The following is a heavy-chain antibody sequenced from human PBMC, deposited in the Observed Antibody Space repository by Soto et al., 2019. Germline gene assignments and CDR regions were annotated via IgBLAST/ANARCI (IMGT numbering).Heavy chain of an antibody. D-gene: IGHD6-13*01. V-gene: IGHV3-30-3*01. J-gene: IGHJ6*02. CDR1: GFTFRSYA. CDR3: GSSSKWGGSWLHVYSGMDV. Sequence: QVQLVESGGGVVQPGRSRRLYCAASGFTFRSYAMHWVRQAPGTGLEWVAVISYDGTNKYFADSVKGRFTISRDNSKNTLYLQMNTLRAEDTSVYYCGSSSKWGGSWLHVYSGMDVWGQGTTVTVSS. CDR2: ISYDGTNK.